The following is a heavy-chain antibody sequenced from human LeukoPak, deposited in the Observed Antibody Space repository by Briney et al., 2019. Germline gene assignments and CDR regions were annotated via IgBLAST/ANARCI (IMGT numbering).Heavy chain of an antibody. D-gene: IGHD1-26*01. J-gene: IGHJ5*02. Sequence: PSETLSLTCTVAGGSISSYYWSWIRQPPGKGLEWIGYIYYSGSTNYNPSLKSRVTISVDTSKNQFSLKLSSVTAADTAVYYCAREREWFDPWGQGTLVTVSS. CDR1: GGSISSYY. CDR2: IYYSGST. CDR3: AREREWFDP. V-gene: IGHV4-59*12.